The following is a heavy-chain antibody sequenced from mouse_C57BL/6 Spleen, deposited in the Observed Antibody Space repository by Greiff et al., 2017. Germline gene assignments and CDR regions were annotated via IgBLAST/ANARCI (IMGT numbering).Heavy chain of an antibody. CDR3: THYSGNSYWYIDF. J-gene: IGHJ1*03. D-gene: IGHD1-1*01. CDR1: GFNIKDYY. V-gene: IGHV14-1*01. CDR2: IDPEGGDT. Sequence: VQLQQSGAELVRPGASVKLSCTASGFNIKDYYMHWVKQRPEQGLEWIGRIDPEGGDTEYAPKFQGKATMTADTSSNTAYLQLSSLTSEDTAVYYCTHYSGNSYWYIDFWGTGTTVTVSS.